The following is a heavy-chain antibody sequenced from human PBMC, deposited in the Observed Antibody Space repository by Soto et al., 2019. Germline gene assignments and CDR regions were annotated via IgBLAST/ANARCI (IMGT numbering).Heavy chain of an antibody. Sequence: SETLSLTCAFSVGSISSSNWWSWVRQPPGKGLEWIGEIYHSGSTNYNPSLKSRVTISVDKSKNQFSLKLSSVTAADTAVYYCARGAIVVVPAAFRYYYGMQVCGQGTTITVSS. CDR2: IYHSGST. CDR1: VGSISSSNW. D-gene: IGHD2-2*01. J-gene: IGHJ6*01. V-gene: IGHV4-4*02. CDR3: ARGAIVVVPAAFRYYYGMQV.